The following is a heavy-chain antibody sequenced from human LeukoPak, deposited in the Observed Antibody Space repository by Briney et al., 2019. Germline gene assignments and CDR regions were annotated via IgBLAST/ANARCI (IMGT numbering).Heavy chain of an antibody. J-gene: IGHJ6*02. Sequence: PSETLSLTCTVSGGSISSYYWSWIRQPPGKGLEWIGYIYYSGSTNYNPSLKSRVTISVDTSKNQFSLKLSSVTAADTAVYYCAIGRVAAADYCYYGMDVWGQGTTVTVSS. D-gene: IGHD6-13*01. V-gene: IGHV4-59*12. CDR2: IYYSGST. CDR3: AIGRVAAADYCYYGMDV. CDR1: GGSISSYY.